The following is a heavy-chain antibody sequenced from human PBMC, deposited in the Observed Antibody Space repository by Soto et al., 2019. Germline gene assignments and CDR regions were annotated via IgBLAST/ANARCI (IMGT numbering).Heavy chain of an antibody. V-gene: IGHV3-21*01. D-gene: IGHD6-19*01. CDR2: ISSSSSYI. Sequence: EVQLVESGGGLVKPGGSLRLSCAASGFTFSSYSMNWVRQAPGKGLEWVSSISSSSSYIYYADSVKGRFTISRDNXXNSLYLQTNSRRAEDTAVYYCARKRIAVAAGWFDPWGQGTLVTVSS. CDR1: GFTFSSYS. J-gene: IGHJ5*02. CDR3: ARKRIAVAAGWFDP.